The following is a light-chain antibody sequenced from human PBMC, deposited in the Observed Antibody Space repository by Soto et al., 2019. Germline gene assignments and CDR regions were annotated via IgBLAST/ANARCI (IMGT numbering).Light chain of an antibody. J-gene: IGKJ5*01. Sequence: EILLTQSPGNLSLSPGERATLSCRASQSVSSSHLAWYQQKPGQAPRLLIYGASTRATGIPDRFSGSGSGTDFTLTISSLEPEDFAVYYCQQYGSSPITFGQGTRLEIK. CDR1: QSVSSSH. V-gene: IGKV3-20*01. CDR3: QQYGSSPIT. CDR2: GAS.